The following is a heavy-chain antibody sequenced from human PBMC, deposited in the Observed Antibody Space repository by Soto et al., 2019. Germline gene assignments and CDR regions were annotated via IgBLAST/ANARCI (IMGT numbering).Heavy chain of an antibody. V-gene: IGHV5-10-1*01. CDR2: IDPSDSYT. Sequence: PGESLKISCKGSGYSFTSYWISWVRQMPGKGLEWMGRIDPSDSYTNYSPSFQGHVTISADKSISTAYLQWSSLKASDTAMYYCARHYDILTRPRRVSLHPWGQGTLVTVSA. CDR3: ARHYDILTRPRRVSLHP. CDR1: GYSFTSYW. J-gene: IGHJ5*02. D-gene: IGHD3-9*01.